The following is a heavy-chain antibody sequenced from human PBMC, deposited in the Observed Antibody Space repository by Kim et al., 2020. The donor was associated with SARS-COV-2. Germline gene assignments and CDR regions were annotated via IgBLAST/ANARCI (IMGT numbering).Heavy chain of an antibody. CDR3: ARDAVIGDGYNWFDS. CDR2: DGGNGGPT. Sequence: GESLRLSCAASGFTFTSYTMNWLRQAPGKGPEWLSLDGGNGGPTYYADSVKGRFTISRDNSKNTLFLQMTSLRPEDTALYYCARDAVIGDGYNWFDSWGQGTLVTVSS. CDR1: GFTFTSYT. J-gene: IGHJ5*01. D-gene: IGHD3-16*02. V-gene: IGHV3-23*01.